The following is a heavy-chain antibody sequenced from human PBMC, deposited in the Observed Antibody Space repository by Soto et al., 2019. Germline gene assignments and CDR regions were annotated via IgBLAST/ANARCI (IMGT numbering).Heavy chain of an antibody. CDR1: GFTVSSNY. V-gene: IGHV3-53*02. J-gene: IGHJ5*02. D-gene: IGHD1-26*01. Sequence: EVQLVETGGGLIQPGGSLRLSCAASGFTVSSNYMSWVRQAPGKGLEWVSVIYSGGSTYYADSVKGRFTISRDNSKNTLYLQMNSLRAEDTAVYYCARVGVGYSGSYYAIHNWFDPWGQGTLVTVSS. CDR2: IYSGGST. CDR3: ARVGVGYSGSYYAIHNWFDP.